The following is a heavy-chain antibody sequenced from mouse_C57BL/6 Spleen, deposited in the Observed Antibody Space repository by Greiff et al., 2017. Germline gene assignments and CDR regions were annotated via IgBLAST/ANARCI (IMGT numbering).Heavy chain of an antibody. Sequence: VQGVESGAELVKPGASVKISCTASGYAFSSYWMNWVKQRPGKGLEWIGQIYPGDGDTNYNGKFKGQATLTADKSSSTVYMQLSRLTSEDSAVYFCAGGGWYLDVWGTGTSVTVSS. V-gene: IGHV1-80*01. CDR3: AGGGWYLDV. J-gene: IGHJ1*03. CDR1: GYAFSSYW. CDR2: IYPGDGDT.